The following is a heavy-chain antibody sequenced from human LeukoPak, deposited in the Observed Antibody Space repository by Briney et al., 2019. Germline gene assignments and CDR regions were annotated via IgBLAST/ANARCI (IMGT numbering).Heavy chain of an antibody. CDR1: GFTFSSYA. V-gene: IGHV3-23*01. D-gene: IGHD3-22*01. CDR2: ISGSGDNT. CDR3: AKGSYYDSSGSFYFDY. Sequence: GRSLRLSCAASGFTFSSYAMHWVRQAPGKGLEWVSGISGSGDNTYYADSAKGRFTISRDNSKNTLYVQVNSLGTEDTAAYYCAKGSYYDSSGSFYFDYWGQGTLVTVSS. J-gene: IGHJ4*02.